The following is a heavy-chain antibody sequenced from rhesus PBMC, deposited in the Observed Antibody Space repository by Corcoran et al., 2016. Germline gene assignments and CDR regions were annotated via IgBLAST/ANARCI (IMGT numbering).Heavy chain of an antibody. V-gene: IGHV4S2*01. D-gene: IGHD2-15*01. CDR1: GASISSNY. CDR2: IYGRGGTT. J-gene: IGHJ5-1*01. Sequence: QVQLQESGPGLVKPSETLPLTCAVSGASISSNYWSWIRQAPGKGLEWIGRIYGRGGTTDYNPSLKSRVTISTDTSKNQFSLKLSSVTAADTAVYYCARQGCSSTYCSSDNRFDVWGPGVLVTVSS. CDR3: ARQGCSSTYCSSDNRFDV.